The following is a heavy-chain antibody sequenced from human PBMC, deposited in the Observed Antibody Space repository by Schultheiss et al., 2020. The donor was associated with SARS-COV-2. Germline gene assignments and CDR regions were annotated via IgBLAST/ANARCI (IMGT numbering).Heavy chain of an antibody. D-gene: IGHD3-3*01. V-gene: IGHV3-64*04. CDR2: ISNNGGST. CDR1: GFTFSSYA. Sequence: GGSLRLSCSASGFTFSSYAMYWVRQAPGKGLEYVSAISNNGGSTYYADSVKGRFTISRDNSKNTLYLQMNSLRAEDTAVYYCAKGVGPLRDFWSGYSSSYYYYYMDVWGKGTTVTVSS. CDR3: AKGVGPLRDFWSGYSSSYYYYYMDV. J-gene: IGHJ6*03.